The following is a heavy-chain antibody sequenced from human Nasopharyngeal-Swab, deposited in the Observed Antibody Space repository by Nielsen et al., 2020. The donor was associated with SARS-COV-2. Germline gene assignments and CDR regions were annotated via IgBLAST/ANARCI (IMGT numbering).Heavy chain of an antibody. CDR1: GFTFSSYA. V-gene: IGHV3-23*01. J-gene: IGHJ5*02. D-gene: IGHD3-10*01. CDR2: ISGSGGST. Sequence: GESLKISCAASGFTFSSYAMSWVRPPPGKGLEWVSAISGSGGSTYYADSVKGRFTISRDNSKNTLYLQMNSLRAEDTAVYYCAGNMVRGVIFVRGFDPWGQGTLVTVSS. CDR3: AGNMVRGVIFVRGFDP.